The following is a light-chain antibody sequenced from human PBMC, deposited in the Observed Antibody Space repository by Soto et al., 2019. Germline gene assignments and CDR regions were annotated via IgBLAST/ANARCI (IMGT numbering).Light chain of an antibody. J-gene: IGLJ2*01. CDR2: YDS. Sequence: SYELTQPPSVSVAPGKTARITCGGNNIGSKSVHWYQQKPGQAPVLVIYYDSDRPSGIPERFSGSNSGNTATLTISRVEAEDEADYYCQVWDSSSDGVVFGGGTKLTVL. CDR1: NIGSKS. V-gene: IGLV3-21*04. CDR3: QVWDSSSDGVV.